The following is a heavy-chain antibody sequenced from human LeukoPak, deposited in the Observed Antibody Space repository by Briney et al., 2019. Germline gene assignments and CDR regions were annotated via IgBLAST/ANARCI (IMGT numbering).Heavy chain of an antibody. V-gene: IGHV1-18*04. J-gene: IGHJ6*02. CDR3: ARDPPGIAVAGPRSYYYYYYGMDV. Sequence: ASVKVSCKASGYTFTSYYMHWVRQAPGQGLEWMGWISAYNGNTNYAQKLQGRVTMTTDTSTSTAYMELRSLRSDDTAVYYCARDPPGIAVAGPRSYYYYYYGMDVWGQGTTVTVSS. CDR1: GYTFTSYY. D-gene: IGHD6-19*01. CDR2: ISAYNGNT.